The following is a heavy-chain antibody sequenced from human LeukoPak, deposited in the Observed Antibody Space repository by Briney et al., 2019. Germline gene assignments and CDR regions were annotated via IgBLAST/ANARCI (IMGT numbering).Heavy chain of an antibody. CDR3: AKIYGSGSYLWDGDY. CDR2: ISGSGGST. J-gene: IGHJ4*02. V-gene: IGHV3-23*01. D-gene: IGHD3-10*01. Sequence: GGSLRLSCAASGFTFSSYAMSWVRQAPGTGLEWVSSISGSGGSTYYADSVKGRFTISRDNSKNTLYLQMNSLRAEDTAVYYCAKIYGSGSYLWDGDYWGQGTLVTVSS. CDR1: GFTFSSYA.